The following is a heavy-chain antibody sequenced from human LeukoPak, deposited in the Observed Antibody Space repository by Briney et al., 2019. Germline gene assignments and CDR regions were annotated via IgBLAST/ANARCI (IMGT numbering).Heavy chain of an antibody. CDR1: GFTFSSYS. CDR3: ARDSGTAMVYYYYYYMDV. V-gene: IGHV3-21*01. Sequence: PGGSLRLSCAASGFTFSSYSMNWVCQAPGKGLEWVSSISSSSSYIYYADSVKGRFTISRDNAKNSLYLQMNSLRAEDTAVYYCARDSGTAMVYYYYYYMDVWGKGTTVTVSS. D-gene: IGHD5-18*01. CDR2: ISSSSSYI. J-gene: IGHJ6*03.